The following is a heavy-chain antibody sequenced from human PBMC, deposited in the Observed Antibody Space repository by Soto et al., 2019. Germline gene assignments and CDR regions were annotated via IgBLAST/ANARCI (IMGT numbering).Heavy chain of an antibody. Sequence: SQTLSPTCAISGDSVSTNTATWDGIRQPPSRGLEWLGRTYYRSKWYNDYAVSVKGRITINPDTSNNQLSLQLNSVTPDDTAVYYCARLIGNSWLDSWGQGTLVTVSS. J-gene: IGHJ5*01. CDR3: ARLIGNSWLDS. D-gene: IGHD2-8*01. CDR2: TYYRSKWYN. V-gene: IGHV6-1*01. CDR1: GDSVSTNTAT.